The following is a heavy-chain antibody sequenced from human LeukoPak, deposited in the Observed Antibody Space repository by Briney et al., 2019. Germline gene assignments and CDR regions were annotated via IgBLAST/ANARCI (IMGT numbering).Heavy chain of an antibody. V-gene: IGHV4-34*01. J-gene: IGHJ4*02. CDR3: ARNGHYSLDN. Sequence: SETLSLTCAVYGGSFSGYYWSWIRQPPGKGLEWIGEIYRSVSPTYDPSLESRVTISADKSNNQLSLKLTSVTAADTAVYYCARNGHYSLDNWGQGTLVTVSS. D-gene: IGHD3-22*01. CDR2: IYRSVSP. CDR1: GGSFSGYY.